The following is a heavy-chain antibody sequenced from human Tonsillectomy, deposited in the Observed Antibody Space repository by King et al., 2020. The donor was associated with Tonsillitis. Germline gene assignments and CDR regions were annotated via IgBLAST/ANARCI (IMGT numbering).Heavy chain of an antibody. CDR3: ARGRSLPGVVTATRDY. J-gene: IGHJ4*02. CDR2: INHSGST. V-gene: IGHV4-34*01. CDR1: GGSFSGYY. Sequence: VQLQQWGAGLLKPSETLSLTCVIYGGSFSGYYWSWIRQPPGKGLEWIGEINHSGSTNYNPSLKSRVTISMDTSKNQFSLKLSSVTAADTAVYYCARGRSLPGVVTATRDYWGQGTLVTVSS. D-gene: IGHD2-15*01.